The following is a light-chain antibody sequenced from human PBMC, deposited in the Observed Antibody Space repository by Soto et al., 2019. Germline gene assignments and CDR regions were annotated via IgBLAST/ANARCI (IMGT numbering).Light chain of an antibody. CDR2: KAS. J-gene: IGKJ1*01. CDR1: QSISSW. CDR3: QQDNSYSAWT. Sequence: DIQMTQSPSTLSASVGDRVTITCRASQSISSWLAWYQQKPGKAPKLLIYKASSLESGVPSRFSGSGSGTEFTLTISSLQPDDFATYDCQQDNSYSAWTFGQGTKVEIK. V-gene: IGKV1-5*03.